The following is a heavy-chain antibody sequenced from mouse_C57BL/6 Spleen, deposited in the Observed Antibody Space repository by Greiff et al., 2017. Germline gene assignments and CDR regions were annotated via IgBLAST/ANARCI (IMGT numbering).Heavy chain of an antibody. CDR3: ARIDDGYYDYAMDY. CDR1: GYTFTSYW. Sequence: QVQLQQPGAELVKPGASVKLSCKASGYTFTSYWMHWVKQRPGQGLEWIGMIHPNSGSTHYNEKFKNKATLTADKSSSTAYMQLSSLTSEYAAVYYCARIDDGYYDYAMDYWGQGTSVTVSA. J-gene: IGHJ4*01. V-gene: IGHV1-64*01. CDR2: IHPNSGST. D-gene: IGHD2-3*01.